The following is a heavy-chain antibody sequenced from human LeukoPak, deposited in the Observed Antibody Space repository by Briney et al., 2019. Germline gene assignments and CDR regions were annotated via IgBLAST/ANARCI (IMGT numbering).Heavy chain of an antibody. CDR3: ARGPGIDVAGVFDY. D-gene: IGHD6-19*01. CDR1: GFGFSSYG. Sequence: GASVKVSCKASGFGFSSYGTNWVRQAPGQWREWMGWISAYTGHTKYLQTMRGRVTMTTDTSTNTAYMELRSLTSDDTAVYYCARGPGIDVAGVFDYWGQGSLVTVSS. J-gene: IGHJ4*02. CDR2: ISAYTGHT. V-gene: IGHV1-18*04.